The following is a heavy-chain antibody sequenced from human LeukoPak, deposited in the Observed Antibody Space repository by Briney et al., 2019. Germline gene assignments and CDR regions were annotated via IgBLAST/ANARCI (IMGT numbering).Heavy chain of an antibody. Sequence: AVKVSCKASGGTFSSYAISWVRQAPGQGLEWMGGIIPIFGTANYAQKFQGRVTITTDESTSTAYMELSSLRSEDTAVYYCARVPRVDDFWSGYYTGSWFDPWGQGTLVTVSP. D-gene: IGHD3-3*01. J-gene: IGHJ5*02. CDR1: GGTFSSYA. V-gene: IGHV1-69*05. CDR2: IIPIFGTA. CDR3: ARVPRVDDFWSGYYTGSWFDP.